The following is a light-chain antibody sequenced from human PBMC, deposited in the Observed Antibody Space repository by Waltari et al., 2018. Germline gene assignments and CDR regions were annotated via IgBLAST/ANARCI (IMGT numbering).Light chain of an antibody. CDR2: GAS. J-gene: IGKJ4*01. CDR1: QSVRTN. Sequence: VLLTPSPASLSVSPGDTVILPCRASQSVRTNLVWYQQKAGQAPRTLIYGASTRASGVPSRFSGSGSETDFTLIVSSLQSEDAAVYFCQQYYVWPPITFGGGTKLEI. CDR3: QQYYVWPPIT. V-gene: IGKV3-15*01.